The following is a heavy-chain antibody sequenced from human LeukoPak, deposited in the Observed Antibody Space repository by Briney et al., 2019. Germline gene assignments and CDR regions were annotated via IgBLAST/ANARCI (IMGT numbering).Heavy chain of an antibody. J-gene: IGHJ3*02. D-gene: IGHD3-22*01. V-gene: IGHV1-18*01. Sequence: ASVKVSCKASGNTFTNNGISWVRQAPGQGLEWMGWISTYNGYTNYAQKFQGRVTMTTDTSTSTAYMELRSLRSDDTAVYYCARDGRRRYYYDSSGREDAFDIWGQGTMVTVSS. CDR3: ARDGRRRYYYDSSGREDAFDI. CDR2: ISTYNGYT. CDR1: GNTFTNNG.